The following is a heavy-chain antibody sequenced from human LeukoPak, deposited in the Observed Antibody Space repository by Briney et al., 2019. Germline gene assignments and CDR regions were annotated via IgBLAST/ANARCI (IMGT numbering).Heavy chain of an antibody. Sequence: PGGSLRLSCAASGFTVSSNYMSWVRQAPGKGLEWVSVIYSGGSTYYADSVKGRFTISRDNSKNTLYLQMNSLRAEDTAVYYCAREGDYYDSSGYYYRLFDYWGQGTLVTVSS. CDR3: AREGDYYDSSGYYYRLFDY. J-gene: IGHJ4*02. CDR2: IYSGGST. CDR1: GFTVSSNY. V-gene: IGHV3-66*01. D-gene: IGHD3-22*01.